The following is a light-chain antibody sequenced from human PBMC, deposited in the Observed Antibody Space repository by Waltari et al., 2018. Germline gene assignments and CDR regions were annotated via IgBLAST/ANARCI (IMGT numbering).Light chain of an antibody. CDR1: GIGSKS. V-gene: IGLV3-21*03. J-gene: IGLJ1*01. CDR3: PVWDSSSEYYV. Sequence: SYVLTQSPSMSVAPGKTARITCGGDGIGSKSVHWYQQKTGQAPVLVVHNENDRPSGFPERFARPISGNSTTLTIRRDEAGHDADYYCPVWDSSSEYYVFGTWTRVTVL. CDR2: NEN.